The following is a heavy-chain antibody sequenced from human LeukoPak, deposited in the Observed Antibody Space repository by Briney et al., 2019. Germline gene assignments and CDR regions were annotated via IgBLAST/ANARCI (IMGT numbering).Heavy chain of an antibody. Sequence: SETLSLTCTVSGDSVSSSNYYWVWIRQPPGKGLEWLGSFYPGGRPYYNPSLESRVTVAIDTSKNHFSLKPTSVTAADTAVYFCARRGLTAAAVWGQGTLVTVSS. D-gene: IGHD6-13*01. CDR1: GDSVSSSNYY. CDR3: ARRGLTAAAV. CDR2: FYPGGRP. J-gene: IGHJ4*02. V-gene: IGHV4-39*02.